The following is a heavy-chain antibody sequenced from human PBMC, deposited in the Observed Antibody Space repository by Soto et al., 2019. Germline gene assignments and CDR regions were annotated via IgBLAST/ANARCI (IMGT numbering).Heavy chain of an antibody. Sequence: EVQLVESGGGLVKPGGSLRLSCAASGFTFSSYSMNWVRQAPGRGLEWVSSISSSSSYIYYADSVKGRFTISRDNAKNSLYLQMNSLRAEDTAVYYCARWGVALFDYWGQGTLVTVSS. V-gene: IGHV3-21*01. J-gene: IGHJ4*02. D-gene: IGHD3-10*01. CDR1: GFTFSSYS. CDR2: ISSSSSYI. CDR3: ARWGVALFDY.